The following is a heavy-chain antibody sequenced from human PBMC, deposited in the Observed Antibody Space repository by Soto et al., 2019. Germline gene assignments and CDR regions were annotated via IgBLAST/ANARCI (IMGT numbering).Heavy chain of an antibody. D-gene: IGHD3-16*01. J-gene: IGHJ4*02. CDR2: IRSKSNRYAT. CDR1: GFIFSGFA. CDR3: TRLYEGPFDY. Sequence: GSLRLSCGASGFIFSGFAIHWVRQASGKGLEWVGRIRSKSNRYATAYAASVKGRFTISRDDSKNMAYLQMNSLKTEDTAVYYCTRLYEGPFDYWGQGTLVTVS. V-gene: IGHV3-73*01.